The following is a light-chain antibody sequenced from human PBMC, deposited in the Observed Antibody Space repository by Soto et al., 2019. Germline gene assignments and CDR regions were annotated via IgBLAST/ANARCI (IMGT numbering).Light chain of an antibody. J-gene: IGKJ3*01. Sequence: EIVLTQSPGTLSLSPGERATLSCRASQSVSSSYLAWYQQKPDQAPRLLIYGASSRATGIPDRFSVSGSGTDFTLTISRLEPEDFAVYYCQHYGTSALFGPGTKVDIK. CDR3: QHYGTSAL. CDR2: GAS. CDR1: QSVSSSY. V-gene: IGKV3-20*01.